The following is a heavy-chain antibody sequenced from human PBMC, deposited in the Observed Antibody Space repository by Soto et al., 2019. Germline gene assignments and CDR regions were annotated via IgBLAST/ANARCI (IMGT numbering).Heavy chain of an antibody. CDR2: IYPGDSDT. J-gene: IGHJ4*02. D-gene: IGHD2-2*01. CDR1: GYSFTTYW. V-gene: IGHV5-51*01. Sequence: EVQLVQSGAEVKEPGESLKISCKGSGYSFTTYWIGWVRQMPGEGLEWMGIIYPGDSDTRYSPSFQGQVTISADKSISPAYLQWSSLKASDTAMYYCARHTYCSSTTCHRGGGNYFDYWGQGTLVTVSS. CDR3: ARHTYCSSTTCHRGGGNYFDY.